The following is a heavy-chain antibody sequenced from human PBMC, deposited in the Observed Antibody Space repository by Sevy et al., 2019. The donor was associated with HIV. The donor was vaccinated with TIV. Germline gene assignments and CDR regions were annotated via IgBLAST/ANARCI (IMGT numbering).Heavy chain of an antibody. CDR1: GYTFTGYY. CDR3: TRDRQHSRDI. D-gene: IGHD3-3*02. V-gene: IGHV1-2*02. J-gene: IGHJ3*02. Sequence: ASVKVSCKASGYTFTGYYMHWVRQAPGQGLEWMGWINPKTSATNYAQKFRGRVTMTRDTSISTAYMELSSLRSDDTAVYYCTRDRQHSRDIWGHGTMVTVSS. CDR2: INPKTSAT.